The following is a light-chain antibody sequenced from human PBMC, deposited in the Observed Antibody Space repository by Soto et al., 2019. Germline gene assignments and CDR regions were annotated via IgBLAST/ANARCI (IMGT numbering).Light chain of an antibody. Sequence: DLQMTQSPSSLSASAGDRVTITCQASRDIGNYLNWYQQKPGKAPKLLLYDASNLETGVPSRFSGSGSTTLFTFTISSLQPEDIATYYCQQYDNLPWTFGQGTKVEIK. CDR3: QQYDNLPWT. V-gene: IGKV1-33*01. CDR2: DAS. J-gene: IGKJ1*01. CDR1: RDIGNY.